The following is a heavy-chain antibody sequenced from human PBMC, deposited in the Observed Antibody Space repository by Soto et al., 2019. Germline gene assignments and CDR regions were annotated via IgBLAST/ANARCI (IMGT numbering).Heavy chain of an antibody. CDR2: IFHDGTA. CDR1: RVSLTSGNW. J-gene: IGHJ4*02. CDR3: ARLVYDTRLNYMYFDF. D-gene: IGHD3-10*01. Sequence: SSETLSLTCAVSRVSLTSGNWWTWVRQSPQRGLEYIGEIFHDGTANYYPSFERRVAMSVDTSRNQFSLKLTSVTAADTAVYFCARLVYDTRLNYMYFDFWGPGTLVTVSS. V-gene: IGHV4-4*02.